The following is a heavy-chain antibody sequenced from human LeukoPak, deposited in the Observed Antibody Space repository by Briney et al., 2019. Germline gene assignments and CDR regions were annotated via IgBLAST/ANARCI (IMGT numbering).Heavy chain of an antibody. Sequence: PGGSLRLSCAASGFIFSTYAMHWVRQAPGKGXXXXXXXXXXGSNKYYADSVKGRFTISRDNSKNTLYLQMNSLRAEDTAVYYCARDQYSTMVRGVIPHDAFDIWGQGTMVTVSS. J-gene: IGHJ3*02. CDR1: GFIFSTYA. V-gene: IGHV3-30*01. CDR2: XXXXGSNK. CDR3: ARDQYSTMVRGVIPHDAFDI. D-gene: IGHD3-10*01.